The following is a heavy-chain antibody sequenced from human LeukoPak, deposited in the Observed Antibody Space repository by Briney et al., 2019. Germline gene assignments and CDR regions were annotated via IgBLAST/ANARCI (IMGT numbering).Heavy chain of an antibody. CDR3: ARDAFRMITFGGVIVTPVDP. D-gene: IGHD3-16*02. J-gene: IGHJ5*02. CDR1: GYTFTSYG. V-gene: IGHV1-18*01. CDR2: ISAYNGNT. Sequence: ASVKVSCKASGYTFTSYGISWVRQAPGQGLEWMGWISAYNGNTNYAQKLQGRVTMTTDTSTSTAYMELRSLRSDDTAVYYCARDAFRMITFGGVIVTPVDPWGQGTLVTVSS.